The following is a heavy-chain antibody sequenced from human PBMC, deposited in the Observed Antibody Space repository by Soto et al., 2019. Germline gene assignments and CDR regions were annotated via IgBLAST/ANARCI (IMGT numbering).Heavy chain of an antibody. Sequence: SSETLSLTCTVSGGSISSYYWSWIRQPPGKGLEWIGYIYYSGSTNYNPSLKSRVTISVDTSKNQFSLKLSSVTAADTAVYYCARDYDFWRGFDPWGQGTLVTVSS. V-gene: IGHV4-59*01. CDR1: GGSISSYY. CDR3: ARDYDFWRGFDP. CDR2: IYYSGST. J-gene: IGHJ5*02. D-gene: IGHD3-3*01.